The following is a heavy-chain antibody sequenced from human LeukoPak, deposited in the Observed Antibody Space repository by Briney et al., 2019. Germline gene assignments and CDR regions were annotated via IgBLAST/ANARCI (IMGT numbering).Heavy chain of an antibody. CDR2: ISSSGSTI. Sequence: GGSLRLSCAASGFTFSSYEMNWVRQAPGKGLEWVSYISSSGSTIYYADSVKGRFTISRDNAKNSLYLQMNSLRAEDTAVYYCARDGYNRYPFDYWGQGTLVTVFS. CDR3: ARDGYNRYPFDY. CDR1: GFTFSSYE. V-gene: IGHV3-48*03. D-gene: IGHD5-24*01. J-gene: IGHJ4*02.